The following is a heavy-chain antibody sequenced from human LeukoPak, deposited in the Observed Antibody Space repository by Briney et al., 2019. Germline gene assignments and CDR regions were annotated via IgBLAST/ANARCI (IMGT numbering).Heavy chain of an antibody. Sequence: APVKASCKASGYTFTGYYMHWLRQAPAQGLEWLGWINPNSGGTNYAQKFQGRVTMTRDTSISTAYMELSRLRSDDTAVYYCARDRRHYYDSSGYHAFDCWGQGTLVTVSS. CDR1: GYTFTGYY. V-gene: IGHV1-2*02. D-gene: IGHD3-22*01. J-gene: IGHJ4*02. CDR3: ARDRRHYYDSSGYHAFDC. CDR2: INPNSGGT.